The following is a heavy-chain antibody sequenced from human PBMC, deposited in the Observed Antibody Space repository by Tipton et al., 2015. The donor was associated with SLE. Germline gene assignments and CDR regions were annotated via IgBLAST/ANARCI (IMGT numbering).Heavy chain of an antibody. Sequence: TLSLTCTVSGGSLSTYYWSWVRQAPGKGLEWIGYMYYSGFTKYNPSLSSRVTISIDTSKNQFSLRLSSVTAADTAVYYCAREASYCGGDCYPSWFDPWGQGTLVTVSS. CDR3: AREASYCGGDCYPSWFDP. CDR1: GGSLSTYY. J-gene: IGHJ5*02. CDR2: MYYSGFT. V-gene: IGHV4-59*01. D-gene: IGHD2-21*01.